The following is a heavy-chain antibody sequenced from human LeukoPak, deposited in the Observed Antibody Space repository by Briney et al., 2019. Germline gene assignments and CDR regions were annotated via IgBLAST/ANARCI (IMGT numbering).Heavy chain of an antibody. J-gene: IGHJ4*02. CDR3: ARVGPEPEVVSPKTSSSWFH. Sequence: PGGSLRLSCAASGFTFSSYAMHWVRQAPGKGLEWVAVISYDGSNKYYADSVKGRFTISRDNSKNTLYLQMNSLRAEDTAVYYCARVGPEPEVVSPKTSSSWFHWGQGTLVTVSS. V-gene: IGHV3-30-3*01. CDR2: ISYDGSNK. CDR1: GFTFSSYA. D-gene: IGHD6-13*01.